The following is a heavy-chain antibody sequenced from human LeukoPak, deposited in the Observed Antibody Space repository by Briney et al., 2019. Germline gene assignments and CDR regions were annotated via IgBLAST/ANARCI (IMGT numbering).Heavy chain of an antibody. Sequence: QAGGSLRLSCAAPGFTFSTYWMTWVRQAQGKGLEWVANIKQDGSERYCVDSVKGRFTVSRDNAKNSLYLQLNILRAEDTAVYYCARVGSDWYRGAFDIWGQGTMVTVSS. CDR1: GFTFSTYW. J-gene: IGHJ3*02. V-gene: IGHV3-7*01. CDR3: ARVGSDWYRGAFDI. CDR2: IKQDGSER. D-gene: IGHD6-19*01.